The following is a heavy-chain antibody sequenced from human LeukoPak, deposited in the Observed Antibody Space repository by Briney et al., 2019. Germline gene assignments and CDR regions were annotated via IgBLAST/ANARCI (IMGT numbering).Heavy chain of an antibody. V-gene: IGHV3-23*01. D-gene: IGHD2-2*01. CDR1: GFTFSFYA. CDR3: ARAMPCISPICYRFAY. Sequence: GGSLRLSCATSGFTFSFYAMSWVRQGPGKGLEWVSSISDSGDRTDYVDSVKGRFTISRDVSKNTLYLQMNSLRAEDTALYYCARAMPCISPICYRFAYWGRGTLVTVSS. J-gene: IGHJ4*02. CDR2: ISDSGDRT.